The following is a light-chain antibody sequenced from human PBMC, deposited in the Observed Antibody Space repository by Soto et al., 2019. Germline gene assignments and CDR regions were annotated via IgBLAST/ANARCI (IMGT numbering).Light chain of an antibody. CDR3: AAWDDSLNGVV. V-gene: IGLV1-44*01. CDR1: SSNIGSKT. J-gene: IGLJ2*01. CDR2: SNN. Sequence: QSVLTQPPSASGTPGQRVTISCSGSSSNIGSKTVNWYQQLPGTAPKLLIYSNNQRPSGVPDRFSGSKSGTSASLAISGLESEYEADYYCAAWDDSLNGVVFGGGTKLTVL.